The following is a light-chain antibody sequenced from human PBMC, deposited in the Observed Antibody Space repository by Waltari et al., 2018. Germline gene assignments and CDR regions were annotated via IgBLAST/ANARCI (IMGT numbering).Light chain of an antibody. CDR3: QQYNNNSPFA. Sequence: DIQMTQSHSTLSPSVGDRVTITCRASQSVASWVAWYQQKPGKAPKLLIYKASTLESGVPSRFSGSGSGTEFTLSITSLQPDDFATYYCQQYNNNSPFAFGPGTRGDIK. J-gene: IGKJ3*01. V-gene: IGKV1-5*03. CDR1: QSVASW. CDR2: KAS.